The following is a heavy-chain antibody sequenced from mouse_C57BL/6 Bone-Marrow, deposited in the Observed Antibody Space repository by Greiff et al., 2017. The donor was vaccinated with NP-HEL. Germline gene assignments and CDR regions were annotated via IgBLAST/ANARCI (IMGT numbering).Heavy chain of an antibody. CDR1: GFTFSNYW. CDR3: TVGGSSYGYFDV. J-gene: IGHJ1*03. CDR2: IRLKSDNYAT. V-gene: IGHV6-3*01. Sequence: VQLKESGGGLVQPGGSMKLSCVASGFTFSNYWMNWVRQSPEKGLEWVAQIRLKSDNYATHYAESVKGRFTISRDDSKSSVYLQMNNLRAEDTGIYYCTVGGSSYGYFDVWGTGTTVTVSS. D-gene: IGHD1-1*01.